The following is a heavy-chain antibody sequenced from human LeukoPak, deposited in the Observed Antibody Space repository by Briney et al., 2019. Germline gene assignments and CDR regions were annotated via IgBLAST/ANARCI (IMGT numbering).Heavy chain of an antibody. CDR1: GFTFSSYG. J-gene: IGHJ4*02. CDR3: AKVVQWLDPDFDY. D-gene: IGHD6-19*01. V-gene: IGHV3-30*18. Sequence: GGSLRLSCAASGFTFSSYGMHWVRQAPGKGLEWVAVISYDGSNKYYADSLKGRFTISRDDSKNTLYLQMNSLSTEDTAVYYCAKVVQWLDPDFDYWGQGTLVTVSS. CDR2: ISYDGSNK.